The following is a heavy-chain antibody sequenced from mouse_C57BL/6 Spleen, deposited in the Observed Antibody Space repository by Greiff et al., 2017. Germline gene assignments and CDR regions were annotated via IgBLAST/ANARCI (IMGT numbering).Heavy chain of an antibody. CDR2: IDPETGGT. J-gene: IGHJ4*01. V-gene: IGHV1-15*01. CDR3: TRGGHGAMDY. Sequence: QVQLKESGAELVRPGASVTLSCKASGYTFTDYEMHWVKQTPVHGLEWIGAIDPETGGTAYNQKFKGKAILTADKSSSTAYMELRSLTSEDSAVYYCTRGGHGAMDYWGQGTSVTVSS. CDR1: GYTFTDYE. D-gene: IGHD6-1*01.